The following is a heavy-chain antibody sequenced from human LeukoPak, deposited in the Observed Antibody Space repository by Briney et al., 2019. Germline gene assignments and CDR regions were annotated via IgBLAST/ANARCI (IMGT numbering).Heavy chain of an antibody. CDR2: IYHSGST. CDR3: ARWGSGLSFRWFDP. CDR1: GYSISSGYY. D-gene: IGHD6-19*01. Sequence: SETLSLTCTVSGYSISSGYYWGWIRQPPGKGLEWIGSIYHSGSTYYNPSLKSRVTISVDTSKNQFSLKLSSVTAADTAVYYCARWGSGLSFRWFDPWGQGTLVTVSS. V-gene: IGHV4-38-2*02. J-gene: IGHJ5*02.